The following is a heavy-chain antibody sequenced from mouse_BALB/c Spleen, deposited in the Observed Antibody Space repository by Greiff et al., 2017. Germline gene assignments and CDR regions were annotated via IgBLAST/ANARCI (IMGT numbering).Heavy chain of an antibody. CDR3: ARENYVSSPWFAY. CDR2: ISSGGST. D-gene: IGHD1-1*01. Sequence: EVQGVESGGGLVKPGGSLKLSCAASGFTFSSYAMSWVRQTPEKRLEWVASISSGGSTYYPDSVKGRFTISRDNARNILYLQMSSLRSEDTAMYYCARENYVSSPWFAYWGQGTLVTVSA. CDR1: GFTFSSYA. V-gene: IGHV5-6-5*01. J-gene: IGHJ3*01.